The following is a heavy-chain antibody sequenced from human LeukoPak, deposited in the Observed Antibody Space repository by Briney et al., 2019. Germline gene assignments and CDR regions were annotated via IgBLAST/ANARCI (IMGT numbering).Heavy chain of an antibody. CDR3: ARLLVRGVLDY. D-gene: IGHD3-10*01. CDR2: VYTSGST. CDR1: GGSISSYY. V-gene: IGHV4-4*08. Sequence: SETLSLTCTVSGGSISSYYWSWIRQPPGEGLEYIGYVYTSGSTNYNPSLKSRVTISVDTSKNQFSLRLSSVTAADTGVYYCARLLVRGVLDYWGQGTLFTVSS. J-gene: IGHJ4*02.